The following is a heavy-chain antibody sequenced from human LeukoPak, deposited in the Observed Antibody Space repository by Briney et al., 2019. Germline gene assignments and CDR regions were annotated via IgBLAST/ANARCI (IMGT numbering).Heavy chain of an antibody. V-gene: IGHV4-30-4*08. J-gene: IGHJ4*02. CDR2: IYYSGST. CDR3: ARAEPSSSTTFDY. CDR1: GGSISSGDYY. Sequence: ASETLSLTCTVSGGSISSGDYYSGWIRQPPGKGLEWTGYIYYSGSTYYNPPLKSRVTISADTSKNQFSLKLSSVAAADTAVYYCARAEPSSSTTFDYWGQGTLVTVSS. D-gene: IGHD2-2*01.